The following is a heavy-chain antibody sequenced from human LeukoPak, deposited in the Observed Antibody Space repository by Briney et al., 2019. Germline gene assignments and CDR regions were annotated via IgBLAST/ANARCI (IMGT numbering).Heavy chain of an antibody. Sequence: GASVKVSCKASGGTFSSYAISWVRQAPGQRLEWMGWINAGNGNTKYSQKFQGRVTITRDTSASTAYMELSSLRSEDTAVYYCARKAVAYYYYGMDVWGQGTTVTVSS. V-gene: IGHV1-3*01. J-gene: IGHJ6*02. D-gene: IGHD6-19*01. CDR2: INAGNGNT. CDR3: ARKAVAYYYYGMDV. CDR1: GGTFSSYA.